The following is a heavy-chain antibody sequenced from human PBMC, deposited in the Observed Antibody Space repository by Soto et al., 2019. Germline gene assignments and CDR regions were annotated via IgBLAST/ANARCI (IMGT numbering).Heavy chain of an antibody. V-gene: IGHV4-59*01. CDR2: IYYSGNT. Sequence: SETLSLTCSVSGGSISSYYWSWIRQPPGKGLEWIGYIYYSGNTNYNTNYNPSLKSRVTISVDTSKNQFSLKLNSVTAADTAVYYCARAEFRSRSLDYYYGMDVWGQGTTVTVSS. CDR1: GGSISSYY. J-gene: IGHJ6*02. D-gene: IGHD3-10*01. CDR3: ARAEFRSRSLDYYYGMDV.